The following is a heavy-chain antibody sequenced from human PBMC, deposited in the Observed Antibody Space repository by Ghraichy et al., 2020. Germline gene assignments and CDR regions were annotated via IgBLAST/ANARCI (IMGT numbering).Heavy chain of an antibody. J-gene: IGHJ4*02. CDR3: AKNSYYYDSSGLIDY. Sequence: GGSLRLSCAASGFTFSNYAMNWVRQAPGKGLEWVSTFSGSGGSTYYADSVKGRFTISRDNSKNTLYLQMNSLRAEDTAVYYCAKNSYYYDSSGLIDYWGQGTLVTVSS. CDR1: GFTFSNYA. V-gene: IGHV3-23*01. CDR2: FSGSGGST. D-gene: IGHD3-22*01.